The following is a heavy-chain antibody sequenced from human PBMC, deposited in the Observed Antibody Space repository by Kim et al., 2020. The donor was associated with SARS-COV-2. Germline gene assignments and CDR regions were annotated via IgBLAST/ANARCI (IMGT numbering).Heavy chain of an antibody. CDR3: ARDTHDYYDSSGYFRYFDY. J-gene: IGHJ4*02. V-gene: IGHV1-69*01. D-gene: IGHD3-22*01. Sequence: GRVTITADESTSTAYMELSSLRSEDTAVYYCARDTHDYYDSSGYFRYFDYWGQGTLVTVSS.